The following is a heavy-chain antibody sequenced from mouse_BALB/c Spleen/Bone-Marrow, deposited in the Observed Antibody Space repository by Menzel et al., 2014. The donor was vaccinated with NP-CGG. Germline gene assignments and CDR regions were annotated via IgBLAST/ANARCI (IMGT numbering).Heavy chain of an antibody. J-gene: IGHJ3*01. D-gene: IGHD1-1*01. CDR1: GSTFSSYI. V-gene: IGHV5-12-2*01. Sequence: DVMLVESGGGLVQPGGSLKLSCAASGSTFSSYIMSWVRQTPEKRLEWVAYISNGGGSIYYPDTVKGRFTISRDNDKNTLCLQMSSLKSEDTAMYYCASHYYDSSPFAYWGQGTLVTVSA. CDR2: ISNGGGSI. CDR3: ASHYYDSSPFAY.